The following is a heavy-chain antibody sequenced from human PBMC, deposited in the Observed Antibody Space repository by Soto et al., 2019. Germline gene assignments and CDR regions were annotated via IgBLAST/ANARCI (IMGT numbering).Heavy chain of an antibody. Sequence: GGSLRLSCAASGFTVTSYYMSWVRQAPGKGLEWVSLIYTGGNTNYADSVKGRFTISRDNSKNTLYLQMNSLRAEDTAVYYCARDYYYGSGNYYRADYYHYGMDVWRQGTTVTVPS. D-gene: IGHD3-10*01. CDR3: ARDYYYGSGNYYRADYYHYGMDV. V-gene: IGHV3-53*01. J-gene: IGHJ6*02. CDR2: IYTGGNT. CDR1: GFTVTSYY.